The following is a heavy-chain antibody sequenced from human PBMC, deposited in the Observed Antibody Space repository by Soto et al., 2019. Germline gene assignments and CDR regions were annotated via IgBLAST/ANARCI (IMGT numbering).Heavy chain of an antibody. Sequence: GGSLRLSCAASGFTLSSYEMNWVRQAPGKGLEWVSYISSSGSTIYYADSVKGRFTISRDNAKNSLYLQMNSLRAEDTAVYYCARAPGNYDILTGYYKGYFDYWGQGTLVTVSS. CDR1: GFTLSSYE. CDR2: ISSSGSTI. J-gene: IGHJ4*02. V-gene: IGHV3-48*03. D-gene: IGHD3-9*01. CDR3: ARAPGNYDILTGYYKGYFDY.